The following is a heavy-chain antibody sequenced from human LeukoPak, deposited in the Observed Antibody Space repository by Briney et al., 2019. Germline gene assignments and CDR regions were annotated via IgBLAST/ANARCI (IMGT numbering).Heavy chain of an antibody. CDR1: GFTFSSYA. CDR2: ISYDGSNK. D-gene: IGHD6-6*01. J-gene: IGHJ4*02. Sequence: GGSLTLSCAASGFTFSSYAMHWVRQAPGKGLEWVAVISYDGSNKYYADSVKGRFTISRDNSKNTLYLQMNSLRAEDTAVYYCARVWGSSSSFDYWGQGTLVTVSS. V-gene: IGHV3-30*04. CDR3: ARVWGSSSSFDY.